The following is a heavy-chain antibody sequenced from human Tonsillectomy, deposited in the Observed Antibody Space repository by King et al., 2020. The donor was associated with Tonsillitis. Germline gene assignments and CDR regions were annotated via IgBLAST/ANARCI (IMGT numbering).Heavy chain of an antibody. V-gene: IGHV3-30-3*01. CDR3: ARRDGASDYYFYGMDV. Sequence: VQLVESGGGVVQPGRSLRLSCVASGYTFSSFAMDWVRQAPGKGLEWVAVISFDGSDKYYADSVKGRFTISRDNSKNTLYLQMNSLRGEDTAVYYCARRDGASDYYFYGMDVWGQGTTVTVSS. D-gene: IGHD4-17*01. CDR1: GYTFSSFA. CDR2: ISFDGSDK. J-gene: IGHJ6*02.